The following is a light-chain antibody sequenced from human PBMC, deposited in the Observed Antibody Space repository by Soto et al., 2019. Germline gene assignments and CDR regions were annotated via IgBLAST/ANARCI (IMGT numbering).Light chain of an antibody. J-gene: IGKJ1*01. CDR3: QQYGRSPPTST. CDR2: GAS. CDR1: QSVSSSY. Sequence: EIVLTQSPGTLSLSPGERATLSCRASQSVSSSYLAWYQQRPGQAPRLLIYGASRRATGIPDRFSGSGSGTDFTLTISRLEPEDFAVYYCQQYGRSPPTSTFGQGTKV. V-gene: IGKV3-20*01.